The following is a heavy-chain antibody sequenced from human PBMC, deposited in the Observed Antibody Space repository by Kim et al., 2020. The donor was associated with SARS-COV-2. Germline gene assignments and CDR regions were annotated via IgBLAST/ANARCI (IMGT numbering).Heavy chain of an antibody. D-gene: IGHD6-19*01. CDR1: GFTFSSYG. Sequence: GGSLRLSCAASGFTFSSYGMHWVRQAPGKGLEWVAVISYDGSNKYYADSVKGRFTISRDNSKNTLYLQMNSLRAEDTAVYYCAKDSGQWLYKTFDYWGQGTLVTVSS. V-gene: IGHV3-30*18. CDR3: AKDSGQWLYKTFDY. CDR2: ISYDGSNK. J-gene: IGHJ4*02.